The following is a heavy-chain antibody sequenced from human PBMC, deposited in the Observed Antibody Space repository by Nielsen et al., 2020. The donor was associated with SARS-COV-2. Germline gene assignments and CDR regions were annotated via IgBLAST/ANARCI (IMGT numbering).Heavy chain of an antibody. CDR1: GGSISSSSYY. D-gene: IGHD5-12*01. CDR3: ARTTHGGYGHYYYYGMDV. Sequence: SETLSPTCTVSGGSISSSSYYWGWIRQPPGKGLAWMASIYYSGSTYYNPSLKSRVTISVDTSKNQFSLKLSSVTAADTAVYYCARTTHGGYGHYYYYGMDVWGQGTTVTVSS. CDR2: IYYSGST. V-gene: IGHV4-39*01. J-gene: IGHJ6*02.